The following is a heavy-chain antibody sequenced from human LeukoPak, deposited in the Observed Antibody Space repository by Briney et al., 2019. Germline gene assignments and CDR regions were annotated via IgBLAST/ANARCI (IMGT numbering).Heavy chain of an antibody. CDR2: IQRKSDGETT. CDR3: STGGGTYSLGA. J-gene: IGHJ5*02. V-gene: IGHV3-15*01. D-gene: IGHD1-26*01. Sequence: PGGTLRLSCAASGFTVTNAGMTWLRQTPGKELEWFGNIQRKSDGETTDYAAPVKDRFTISRDDSKNTLYLQMNSLKTEDTAVYYCSTGGGTYSLGAWGQGTLVIVSS. CDR1: GFTVTNAG.